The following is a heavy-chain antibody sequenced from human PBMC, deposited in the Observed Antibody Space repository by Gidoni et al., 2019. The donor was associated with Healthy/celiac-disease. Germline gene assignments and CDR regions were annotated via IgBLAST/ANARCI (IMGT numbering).Heavy chain of an antibody. Sequence: QVQLQESGPGLVKPSGTLSLTCAVSGGSSRSSNWWSWVRQPPGKGLEWIGEIYHSGSPNYNPSLKSRVTISVDKSKNQFSLKLSSVTAADTAVYYCARVVTTVSLRTNWFDPWGQGTLVTVSS. V-gene: IGHV4-4*02. J-gene: IGHJ5*02. CDR1: GGSSRSSNW. CDR2: IYHSGSP. CDR3: ARVVTTVSLRTNWFDP. D-gene: IGHD4-17*01.